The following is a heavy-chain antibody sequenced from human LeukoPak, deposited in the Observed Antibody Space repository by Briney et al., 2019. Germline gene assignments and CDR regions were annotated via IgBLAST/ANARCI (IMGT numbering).Heavy chain of an antibody. V-gene: IGHV3-23*01. CDR3: AKEIWPTVTTPGWTYFDY. D-gene: IGHD4-17*01. CDR2: ISGSGGRT. CDR1: GFTFSSYG. J-gene: IGHJ4*02. Sequence: GGSLRLSCAASGFTFSSYGMSWVRQAPGKGLEWVSAISGSGGRTYYADSVKGRFTISRDNSKNTLYLQMNSLRAEDTAVYYCAKEIWPTVTTPGWTYFDYWGQGALVTVSS.